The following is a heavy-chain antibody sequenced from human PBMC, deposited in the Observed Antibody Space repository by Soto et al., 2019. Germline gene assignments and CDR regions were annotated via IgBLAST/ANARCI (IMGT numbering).Heavy chain of an antibody. Sequence: EVQLVESGGGLVQPGGSLRLSCGASGFTLRSYWMHWVRQAPGKGLVXXSNINSDGSTTNYADSVKGRFTISRDNAKNTLYLQMNSLRADDTAVYFCATLFSSGSSLDYWGQGTLVTVSS. D-gene: IGHD3-10*01. V-gene: IGHV3-74*01. J-gene: IGHJ4*02. CDR3: ATLFSSGSSLDY. CDR1: GFTLRSYW. CDR2: INSDGSTT.